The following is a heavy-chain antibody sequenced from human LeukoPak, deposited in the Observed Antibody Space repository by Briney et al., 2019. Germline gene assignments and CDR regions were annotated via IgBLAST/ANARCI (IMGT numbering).Heavy chain of an antibody. J-gene: IGHJ4*02. CDR3: ARDRGNYFDY. D-gene: IGHD1-26*01. CDR1: GYTFTSYY. CDR2: IIPIFGTA. Sequence: SVTVSCKASGYTFTSYYMHWVRQAPGQGLEWMGGIIPIFGTANYAQKFQGRVTITADESTSTAYMELSSLRSEDTAVYYCARDRGNYFDYWGQGTLVTVSS. V-gene: IGHV1-69*13.